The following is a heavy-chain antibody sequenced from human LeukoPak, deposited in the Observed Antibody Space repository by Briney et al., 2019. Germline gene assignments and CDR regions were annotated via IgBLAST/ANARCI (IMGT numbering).Heavy chain of an antibody. Sequence: GGSLRLSCAASGFTYSNYEMNWVRKDPGKGLEWVSYVSSTGSTIYYADSVKGRFTISRDNAKNSLYLQMNSLRAEDTAVYYCARSFAYWGQGTLVTVSS. CDR2: VSSTGSTI. J-gene: IGHJ4*02. CDR3: ARSFAY. V-gene: IGHV3-48*03. CDR1: GFTYSNYE.